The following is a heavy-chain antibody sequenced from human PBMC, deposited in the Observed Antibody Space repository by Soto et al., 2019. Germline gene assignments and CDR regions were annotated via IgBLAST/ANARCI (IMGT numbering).Heavy chain of an antibody. CDR2: VHHNGRT. CDR3: PRHGSGSQYPVDS. D-gene: IGHD3-10*01. V-gene: IGHV4-39*01. J-gene: IGHJ4*02. Sequence: QLQLQESGPGLVQPSGTLSLTCTVSGGSITSGDNYYWGWVRQPPGKGLEYIGSVHHNGRTYSNPSLKSRVTVSADTSKNQVSLKLTSVTAADTAVYYCPRHGSGSQYPVDSWGQGTLVTVSS. CDR1: GGSITSGDNYY.